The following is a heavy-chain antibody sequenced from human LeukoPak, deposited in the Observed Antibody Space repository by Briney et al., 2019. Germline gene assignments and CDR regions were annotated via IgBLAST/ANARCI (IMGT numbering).Heavy chain of an antibody. D-gene: IGHD3-22*01. CDR1: GGSISSYY. CDR3: ARGKTVIWFDP. J-gene: IGHJ5*02. V-gene: IGHV4-59*12. Sequence: SETLSLTCTVSGGSISSYYWSWIRQPPGKGLEWIGYIYYTGSTNYNPSLKSRVTISVDTSKNQFSLKLSSVTAADTAVYYCARGKTVIWFDPWGQGTLVTVSS. CDR2: IYYTGST.